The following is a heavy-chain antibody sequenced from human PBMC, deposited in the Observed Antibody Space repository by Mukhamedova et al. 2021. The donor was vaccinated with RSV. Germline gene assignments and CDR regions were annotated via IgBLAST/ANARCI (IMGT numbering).Heavy chain of an antibody. CDR1: SSYG. CDR2: IWYDESNK. J-gene: IGHJ4*02. V-gene: IGHV3-33*01. CDR3: ARDTYSSGLHYFDY. D-gene: IGHD3-22*01. Sequence: SSYGMHWVRQAPGKGLEWVAVIWYDESNKYYADSVKGRFTISRDNSKNTLYLQMNSLRAEDTAVYYCARDTYSSGLHYFDYWGQ.